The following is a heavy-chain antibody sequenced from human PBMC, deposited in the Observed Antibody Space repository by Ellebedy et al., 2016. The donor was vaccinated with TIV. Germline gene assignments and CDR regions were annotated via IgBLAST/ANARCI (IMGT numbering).Heavy chain of an antibody. V-gene: IGHV3-33*08. D-gene: IGHD6-19*01. CDR3: EKQWLVFDY. J-gene: IGHJ4*02. CDR1: GFTFSSYG. Sequence: GESLKISCAASGFTFSSYGMHWVRQAPGKGLEWVAVLWYDGSNKNYADSVKGRFTISRDNSKNPLYLQMNSLRAEDTAVYYCEKQWLVFDYWGQGTLVTVSS. CDR2: LWYDGSNK.